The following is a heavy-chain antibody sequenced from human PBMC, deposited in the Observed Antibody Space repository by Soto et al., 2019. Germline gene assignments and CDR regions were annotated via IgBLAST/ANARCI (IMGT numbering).Heavy chain of an antibody. CDR2: ISTYNGNT. V-gene: IGHV1-18*01. D-gene: IGHD2-15*01. J-gene: IGHJ5*02. CDR3: AGGFRVAATRRWFDP. Sequence: QVQQVQSGAEVKKPGASVKVSCKASGYTFTSYDISWVRQAPGQGLEWMGWISTYNGNTNYAQKLQGRVTMTTDTSTSTAYMELRSLRSDDTAVYYCAGGFRVAATRRWFDPWGQGTLVTVSS. CDR1: GYTFTSYD.